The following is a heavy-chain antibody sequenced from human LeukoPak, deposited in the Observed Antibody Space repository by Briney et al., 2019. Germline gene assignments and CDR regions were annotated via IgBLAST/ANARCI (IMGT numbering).Heavy chain of an antibody. CDR3: ARDNAGYDY. V-gene: IGHV3-48*01. J-gene: IGHJ4*02. D-gene: IGHD5-12*01. CDR1: GFTFSSYS. CDR2: ITSSSSPI. Sequence: GGSLRLSCAASGFTFSSYSMYWVRQAPGKGLEWVSYITSSSSPIYYADSVKGRFTISRDNAKNSLYLQMNSLRAEDTAVYYCARDNAGYDYWGQGTLVTVSS.